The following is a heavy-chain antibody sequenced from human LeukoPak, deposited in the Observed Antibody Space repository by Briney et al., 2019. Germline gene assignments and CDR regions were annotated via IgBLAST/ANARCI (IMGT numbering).Heavy chain of an antibody. CDR1: GFIFSDLY. D-gene: IGHD5-12*01. J-gene: IGHJ4*02. CDR2: ITSAGRAI. CDR3: ANDIVATSCDF. Sequence: GGSLRLSCAASGFIFSDLYMSSIRQAPGKGLEWVSYITSAGRAIYYADSVQGRFTITRDNARITLYLQMNGLRAEDAAVYYCANDIVATSCDFWGQGTLVTVSS. V-gene: IGHV3-11*01.